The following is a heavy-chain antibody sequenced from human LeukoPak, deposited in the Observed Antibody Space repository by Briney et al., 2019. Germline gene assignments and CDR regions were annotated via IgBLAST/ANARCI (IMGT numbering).Heavy chain of an antibody. CDR2: ISTSSGYI. D-gene: IGHD5-18*01. V-gene: IGHV3-21*01. CDR1: GFTFSTYN. Sequence: GGSLRLSCVVSGFTFSTYNMNWVRQAPGKGLEWVSSISTSSGYIYYADSVTGRFTVSRDNAKNSLYLQMNSLRAEDTAVYYCARDPRIQLWYALDYWGQGTLVTVSS. J-gene: IGHJ4*02. CDR3: ARDPRIQLWYALDY.